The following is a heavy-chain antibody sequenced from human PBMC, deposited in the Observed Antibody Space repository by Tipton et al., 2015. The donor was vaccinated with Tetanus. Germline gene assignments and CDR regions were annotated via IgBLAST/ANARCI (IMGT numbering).Heavy chain of an antibody. Sequence: TLSLTCTVSGGSISSYYWSWIRQPPGKGLEWIGYIYYSGSTNYNPSLKSRVTISVDTSKNQFSLKLSSVTAADTAVYYCANRRDCSSTSCPLGVDYWGQGTLVTVSS. CDR2: IYYSGST. D-gene: IGHD2-2*01. CDR1: GGSISSYY. V-gene: IGHV4-59*12. CDR3: ANRRDCSSTSCPLGVDY. J-gene: IGHJ4*02.